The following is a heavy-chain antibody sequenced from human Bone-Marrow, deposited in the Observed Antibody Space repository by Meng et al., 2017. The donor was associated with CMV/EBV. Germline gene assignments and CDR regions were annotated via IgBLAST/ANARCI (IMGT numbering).Heavy chain of an antibody. CDR2: ISAYNGNT. CDR3: ARGLSGFTVTHPANYYDYGMDV. D-gene: IGHD4-11*01. CDR1: GYTFTSYG. Sequence: ASVKVSCKASGYTFTSYGISWVRQAPGQGLEWMGWISAYNGNTNYAQKLQGRVTMTTDTSTSTAYMELRSLRSDDTAVYYCARGLSGFTVTHPANYYDYGMDVWGQGTTVTVSS. V-gene: IGHV1-18*01. J-gene: IGHJ6*02.